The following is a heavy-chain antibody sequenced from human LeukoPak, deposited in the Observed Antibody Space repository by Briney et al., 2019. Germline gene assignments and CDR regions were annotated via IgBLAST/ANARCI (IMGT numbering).Heavy chain of an antibody. Sequence: PGGSLRLSCAASGFTFSSYEMNWVRQAPGKGLEWVSYISSSGSTRYYADSVKGRFTISRDNAKNSLYLQMNSLRAEDTAVYYCARDSGSSMGGFILPYDYWGQGTLVTVSS. J-gene: IGHJ4*02. V-gene: IGHV3-48*03. CDR3: ARDSGSSMGGFILPYDY. CDR2: ISSSGSTR. D-gene: IGHD6-6*01. CDR1: GFTFSSYE.